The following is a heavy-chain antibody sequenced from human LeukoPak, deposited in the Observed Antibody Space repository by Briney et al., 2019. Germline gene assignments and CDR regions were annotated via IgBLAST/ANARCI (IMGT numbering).Heavy chain of an antibody. D-gene: IGHD2-2*01. CDR2: INHSGST. CDR1: GGSFSGYY. Sequence: SETLSLTCAVYGGSFSGYYWSWIRQPPGKGLEWIGEINHSGSTNYNPSLKSRVTISVDTSKNQFSLKLSSVTAADTAVYYCARGSYCSSTCCYVAVGYYYGMDVWGQGTTVTVSS. V-gene: IGHV4-34*01. CDR3: ARGSYCSSTCCYVAVGYYYGMDV. J-gene: IGHJ6*02.